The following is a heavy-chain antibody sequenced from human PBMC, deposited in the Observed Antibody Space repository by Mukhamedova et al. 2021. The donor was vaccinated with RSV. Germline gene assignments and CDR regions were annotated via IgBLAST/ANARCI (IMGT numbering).Heavy chain of an antibody. Sequence: SHADSVKGRFTISRDNAKNTLYLQMNSLRAEDTAVYYCASSGSSNAYYYYGMDVWGQGTTVTVSS. D-gene: IGHD6-6*01. V-gene: IGHV3-74*01. CDR3: ASSGSSNAYYYYGMDV. J-gene: IGHJ6*02.